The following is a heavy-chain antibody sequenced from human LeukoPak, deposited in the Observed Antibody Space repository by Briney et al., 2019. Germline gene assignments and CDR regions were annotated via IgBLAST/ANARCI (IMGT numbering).Heavy chain of an antibody. J-gene: IGHJ4*02. CDR1: GGTFSSYA. Sequence: GVSVKVSCKASGGTFSSYAISWVRQAPGQGLEWMGGIIPIFGTANYAQKFQGRVTITADESTSTAYMELSSLRSEDTAVYYCARATFYGDYFYYFDYWGQGTLVTVSS. D-gene: IGHD4-17*01. CDR2: IIPIFGTA. V-gene: IGHV1-69*13. CDR3: ARATFYGDYFYYFDY.